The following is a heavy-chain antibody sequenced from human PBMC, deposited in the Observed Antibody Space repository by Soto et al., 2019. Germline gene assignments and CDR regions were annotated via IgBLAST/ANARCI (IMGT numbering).Heavy chain of an antibody. V-gene: IGHV4-61*01. D-gene: IGHD1-26*01. CDR3: ARGGNYYGDYFDF. Sequence: SETLSLTCTVSGGSVSSGSYYWSWIRQPPGKGLEWIGYIYYSGNTHYNPSLKSRVTISMDMTKNQLSLKMSSVTAADTAVYYCARGGNYYGDYFDFWGQGTLVTVS. J-gene: IGHJ4*02. CDR1: GGSVSSGSYY. CDR2: IYYSGNT.